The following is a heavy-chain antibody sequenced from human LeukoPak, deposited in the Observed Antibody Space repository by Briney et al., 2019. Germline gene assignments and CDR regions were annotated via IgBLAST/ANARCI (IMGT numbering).Heavy chain of an antibody. Sequence: SGTLSLTCTVSGDSINSLDLWSWVRQPPGKGLEWIGEMYLSGTTHSNPSVKSRVTISVDKSKNQFFLNLSSVSAADTAVYYCAGLVGRYSSGLYYYYFDYWGQGTLVTVSS. CDR3: AGLVGRYSSGLYYYYFDY. V-gene: IGHV4-4*02. CDR1: GDSINSLDL. J-gene: IGHJ4*02. CDR2: MYLSGTT. D-gene: IGHD3-22*01.